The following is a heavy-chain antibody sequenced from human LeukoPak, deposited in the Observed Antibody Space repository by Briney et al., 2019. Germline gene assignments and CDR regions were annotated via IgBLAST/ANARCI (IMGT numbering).Heavy chain of an antibody. CDR1: GGTFSSYA. CDR2: IIPIFGTA. CDR3: ARDQRDTAIDYYYYYMDV. D-gene: IGHD5-18*01. Sequence: GSSVKVSCKASGGTFSSYAISWVRQAPGQGLEWMGGIIPIFGTANYAQKFQGRVTITTDESTSTAYMELSSLRSEDTAVYYCARDQRDTAIDYYYYYMDVWGKGTMVTVSS. J-gene: IGHJ6*03. V-gene: IGHV1-69*05.